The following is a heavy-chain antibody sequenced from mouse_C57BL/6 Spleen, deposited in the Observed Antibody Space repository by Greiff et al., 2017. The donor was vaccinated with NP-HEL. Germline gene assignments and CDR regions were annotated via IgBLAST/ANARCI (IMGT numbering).Heavy chain of an antibody. J-gene: IGHJ3*01. D-gene: IGHD1-1*01. CDR3: ANDYGSRAWFAY. CDR1: GYTFTSYW. Sequence: QVQLQQPGAELVRPGSSVKLSCKASGYTFTSYWMHWVKQRLIQGLEWFGNIDTSDSETHYNQKFKDKATLTVDKSSSTAYMQLSSLTSEDYEVYYGANDYGSRAWFAYWGQGTLVTVSA. V-gene: IGHV1-52*01. CDR2: IDTSDSET.